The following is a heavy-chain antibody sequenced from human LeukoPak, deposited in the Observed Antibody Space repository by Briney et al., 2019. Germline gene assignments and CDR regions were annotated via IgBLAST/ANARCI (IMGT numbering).Heavy chain of an antibody. CDR1: GFTFRNYV. D-gene: IGHD3-10*01. Sequence: GGSLRLSCAASGFTFRNYVIHWVRQAPGKGLEWVAVTSSDLNVKLYADSVKGRFTISRDNSRSTLYLQMNSLRPEDTAIYYCAREGYYGXGSPPXLXFDYXGQGXL. CDR3: AREGYYGXGSPPXLXFDY. J-gene: IGHJ4*02. CDR2: TSSDLNVK. V-gene: IGHV3-30-3*01.